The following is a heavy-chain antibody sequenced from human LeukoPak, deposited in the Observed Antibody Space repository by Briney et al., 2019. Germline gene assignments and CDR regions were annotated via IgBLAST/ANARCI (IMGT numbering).Heavy chain of an antibody. V-gene: IGHV4-39*01. Sequence: SETLSLTCTVSGGSISSSSYYWGWIRQPPGKGLEWIGSIYYSGSAYYNPSLKSRVTISVDTSKSQFSLRLSSVTAADTAVYYCARGRAYYDILTGYYGSYFDYWGQGTLVTVSS. CDR3: ARGRAYYDILTGYYGSYFDY. J-gene: IGHJ4*02. CDR1: GGSISSSSYY. D-gene: IGHD3-9*01. CDR2: IYYSGSA.